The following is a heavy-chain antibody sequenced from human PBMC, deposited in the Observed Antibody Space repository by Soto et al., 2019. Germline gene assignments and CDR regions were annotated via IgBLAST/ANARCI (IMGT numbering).Heavy chain of an antibody. V-gene: IGHV3-21*01. CDR2: ISSSSSYI. J-gene: IGHJ3*02. CDR3: ARDRRIDGYDFWIRRGSAFDI. D-gene: IGHD3-3*01. CDR1: GFTFSSYS. Sequence: GGSLRLSCAASGFTFSSYSMNWVRQAPGKGLEWVSSISSSSSYIYYADSVKGRFTISRDNAKNSLYLQMNSLRAEDTAVYYCARDRRIDGYDFWIRRGSAFDIWGQGTMVTVSS.